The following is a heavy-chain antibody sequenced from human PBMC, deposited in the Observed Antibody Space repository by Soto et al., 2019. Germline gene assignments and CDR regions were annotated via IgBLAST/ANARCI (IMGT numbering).Heavy chain of an antibody. V-gene: IGHV3-66*01. CDR1: GFTVSSNY. Sequence: PGGSLRLSCAASGFTVSSNYMSWVRQAPGKGLEWVSVIYSGGSTYYADSVKGRFTISRDNSKNTLYLQMNSLRAEDTAVYYCAKGKYVLRYFDLLSYFDYWGQGTLVPVSS. CDR2: IYSGGST. D-gene: IGHD3-9*01. CDR3: AKGKYVLRYFDLLSYFDY. J-gene: IGHJ4*02.